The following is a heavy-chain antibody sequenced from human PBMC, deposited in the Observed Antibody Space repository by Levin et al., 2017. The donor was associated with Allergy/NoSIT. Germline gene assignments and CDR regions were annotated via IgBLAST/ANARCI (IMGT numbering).Heavy chain of an antibody. D-gene: IGHD2-2*01. CDR3: AREGRADCRSTSCYWTYYDYDYMDV. V-gene: IGHV1-2*02. Sequence: PGGSLRLSCKASGSTFTGYYMHWVRQAPGQGLEWMGWINPNSGGTNYAQKFQGRVTMTRDTSISTAYMELSRLRSDDTAVYYCAREGRADCRSTSCYWTYYDYDYMDVWGKGTTVTVSS. CDR2: INPNSGGT. J-gene: IGHJ6*03. CDR1: GSTFTGYY.